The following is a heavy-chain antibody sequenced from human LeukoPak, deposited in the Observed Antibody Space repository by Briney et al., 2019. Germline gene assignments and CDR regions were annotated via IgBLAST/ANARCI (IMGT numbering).Heavy chain of an antibody. V-gene: IGHV3-48*03. D-gene: IGHD2-15*01. J-gene: IGHJ6*03. CDR1: GFTFSSYE. CDR3: AREAVVAATPQSYYYMDV. Sequence: GGSLRLSCAAPGFTFSSYEMNWVRQAPGKGLEWVSYISSSGSTIYYADSVKGRFTISRDNAKNSLYLQMNSLRAEDTAVYYCAREAVVAATPQSYYYMDVWGKGTTVTVSS. CDR2: ISSSGSTI.